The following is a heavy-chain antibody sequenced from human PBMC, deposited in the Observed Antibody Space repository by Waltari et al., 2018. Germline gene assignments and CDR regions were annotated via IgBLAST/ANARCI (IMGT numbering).Heavy chain of an antibody. J-gene: IGHJ6*03. CDR3: ARIKDRYYLDV. Sequence: QVQLQESGPGLVKPSEPLSLTCTVSGASVSSDSPYWSWIRQPPGKGLEWIGYIYFTGGTNYNPSFQSRVTMSLDTSKNQFSLKLMSVIAADTAVYYCARIKDRYYLDVWGKGATVIVSS. V-gene: IGHV4-61*01. CDR1: GASVSSDSPY. CDR2: IYFTGGT. D-gene: IGHD3-16*01.